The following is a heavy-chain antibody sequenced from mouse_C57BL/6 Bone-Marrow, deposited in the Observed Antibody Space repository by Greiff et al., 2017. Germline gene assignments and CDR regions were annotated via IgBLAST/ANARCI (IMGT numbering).Heavy chain of an antibody. Sequence: EVMLVESGEGLVKPGGSLKLSCAASGFTFSSYAMSWVRQTPEKRLEWVAYISSGGDYIYYADTVKGRFTISRDNARNTLYLQMSSLKSEDTAMYYCTRDTYSNPWFAYWGQGTLVTVSA. CDR1: GFTFSSYA. D-gene: IGHD2-5*01. CDR2: ISSGGDYI. J-gene: IGHJ3*01. V-gene: IGHV5-9-1*02. CDR3: TRDTYSNPWFAY.